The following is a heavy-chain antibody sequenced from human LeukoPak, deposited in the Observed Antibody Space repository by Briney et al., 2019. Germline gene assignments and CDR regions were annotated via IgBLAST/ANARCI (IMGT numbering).Heavy chain of an antibody. CDR2: IYYSGST. Sequence: SETLSLTCTVSGGYISSSSYYWGWIRQPPGKGLEWIGSIYYSGSTYDNPSLKSRVTISVDTSKNQFSLKLISVTAADTAVYYCARRATGSWGYFDYWGQGTLVTVSS. V-gene: IGHV4-39*01. D-gene: IGHD3-16*01. J-gene: IGHJ4*02. CDR3: ARRATGSWGYFDY. CDR1: GGYISSSSYY.